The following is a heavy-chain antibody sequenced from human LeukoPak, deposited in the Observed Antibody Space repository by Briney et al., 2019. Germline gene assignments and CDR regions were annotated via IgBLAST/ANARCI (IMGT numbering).Heavy chain of an antibody. Sequence: WDSVKVSCKVSGYTLTELSMHWVRQAPGEGLELMGGFDPEDGETIYAQKFQGRVTMTEDTSTDTAYMELSSLRSEDTAVYYCAIRDIVVVPSAIDSQYYYMDVWGKGTTITVSS. V-gene: IGHV1-24*01. D-gene: IGHD2-2*01. CDR1: GYTLTELS. CDR2: FDPEDGET. J-gene: IGHJ6*03. CDR3: AIRDIVVVPSAIDSQYYYMDV.